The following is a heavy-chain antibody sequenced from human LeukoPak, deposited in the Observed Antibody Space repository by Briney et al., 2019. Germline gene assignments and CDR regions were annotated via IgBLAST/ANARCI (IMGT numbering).Heavy chain of an antibody. J-gene: IGHJ3*01. D-gene: IGHD3-16*02. Sequence: PSETLSLTCTVSGGSISSGGYYWSWIRQHPGKGLEWIGYIYYSGSTYYNPSLKSRVTISVDTSKNQFSLQLSSVTAADTAVYYCARAPRTGAWDMITFGGVIVHGDAFDFWGQGTMVTVSS. CDR3: ARAPRTGAWDMITFGGVIVHGDAFDF. V-gene: IGHV4-31*03. CDR2: IYYSGST. CDR1: GGSISSGGYY.